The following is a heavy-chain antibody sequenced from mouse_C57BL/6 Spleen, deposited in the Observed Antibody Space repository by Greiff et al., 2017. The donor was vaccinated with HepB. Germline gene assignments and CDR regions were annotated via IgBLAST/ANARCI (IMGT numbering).Heavy chain of an antibody. CDR1: GFTFSSYT. V-gene: IGHV5-9*01. D-gene: IGHD1-1*01. CDR2: ISGGGGNT. J-gene: IGHJ4*01. CDR3: ARQSYYGSSYVLDY. Sequence: EVKLVESGGGLVKPGGSLKLSCAASGFTFSSYTMSWVRQTPEKRLEWVATISGGGGNTYYPDSVKGRFTISRDNAKNTLYLQMSSLRSEDTALYYCARQSYYGSSYVLDYWGQGTSVTVSS.